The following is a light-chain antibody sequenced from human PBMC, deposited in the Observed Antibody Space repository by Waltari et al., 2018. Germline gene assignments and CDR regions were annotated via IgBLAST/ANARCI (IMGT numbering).Light chain of an antibody. J-gene: IGKJ5*01. CDR2: DAS. CDR1: QSIATN. CDR3: QQYNRWPPIT. Sequence: EVVMTQSPATLSVSPGGRATLSCRASQSIATNLAWYQQRRGQAPKLLIFDASTRATSISGRFSGRGSGTEFTLTISSLQSEDSAVYYCQQYNRWPPITFGQGTRLEIK. V-gene: IGKV3-15*01.